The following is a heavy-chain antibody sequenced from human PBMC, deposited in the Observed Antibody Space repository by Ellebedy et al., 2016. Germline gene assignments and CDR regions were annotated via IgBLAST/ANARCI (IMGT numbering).Heavy chain of an antibody. D-gene: IGHD3-22*01. CDR1: GFTFDDYA. CDR3: ARAPFDSSGYYYLFDY. Sequence: GGSLRLSCAASGFTFDDYAMSWVRRAPGKGLEWVSGINWNGGSTGYADSVKGRFTISRDNAKNSLYLQMNSLRAEDTALYHCARAPFDSSGYYYLFDYWGQGTLVTVSS. J-gene: IGHJ4*02. V-gene: IGHV3-20*01. CDR2: INWNGGST.